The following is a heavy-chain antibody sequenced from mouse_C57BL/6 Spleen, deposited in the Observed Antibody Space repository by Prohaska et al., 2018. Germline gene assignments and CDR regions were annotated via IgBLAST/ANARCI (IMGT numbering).Heavy chain of an antibody. Sequence: EVQLVESGGGLVQPKGSLKLSCAASGFSFNTYAMNWVRQAPGKGLEWVARIRSKSNNYATYYADSVKDRFTISRDDSESMLYLQMNNLKTEDTAMYYCVRQGGNLYFDYWGQGTTLTVSS. J-gene: IGHJ2*01. CDR2: IRSKSNNYAT. CDR1: GFSFNTYA. V-gene: IGHV10-1*01. CDR3: VRQGGNLYFDY. D-gene: IGHD2-1*01.